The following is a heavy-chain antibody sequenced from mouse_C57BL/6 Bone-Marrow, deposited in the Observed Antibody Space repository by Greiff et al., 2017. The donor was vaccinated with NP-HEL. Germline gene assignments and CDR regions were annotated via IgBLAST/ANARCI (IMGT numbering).Heavy chain of an antibody. J-gene: IGHJ4*01. V-gene: IGHV5-9-1*02. Sequence: EVKVVESGEGLVKPGGSLKLSCAASGFTFSSYAMSWVRQTPEKRLEWVAYISSGGDYIYYADTVKGRFTISRDNARNTLYLQMSSLKSEDTAMYYCTRDHYYGSSYNYAMDYWGQGTSVTVSS. CDR1: GFTFSSYA. CDR2: ISSGGDYI. D-gene: IGHD1-1*01. CDR3: TRDHYYGSSYNYAMDY.